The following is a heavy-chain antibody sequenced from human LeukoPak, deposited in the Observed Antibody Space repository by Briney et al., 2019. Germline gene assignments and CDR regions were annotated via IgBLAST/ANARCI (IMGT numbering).Heavy chain of an antibody. J-gene: IGHJ5*02. CDR3: ARGLGDFWSGYYKITGLNWFDP. CDR1: GGSFSGYY. Sequence: SETLSLTCAVYGGSFSGYYWSWIRRPPGKGLEWIGEINHSGSTNYNPSLKSRVTISVDTSKNQFSLKLSSVTAADTAVYYCARGLGDFWSGYYKITGLNWFDPWGQGTLVTVSS. V-gene: IGHV4-34*01. D-gene: IGHD3-3*01. CDR2: INHSGST.